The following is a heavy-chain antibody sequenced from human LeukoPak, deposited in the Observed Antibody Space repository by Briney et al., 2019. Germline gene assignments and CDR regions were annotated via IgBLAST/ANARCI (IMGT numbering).Heavy chain of an antibody. CDR3: ASTQYCSSTSCYKYAFDI. CDR1: GFTVNSNY. Sequence: GGSLRLSCAASGFTVNSNYMSWVRQAPGKGLEWVSVIYSGGSTYYADSVKGRFTISRDNSKNTLYLQMNSLRAEDTAVYYCASTQYCSSTSCYKYAFDIWGQGTMVTVSS. V-gene: IGHV3-66*02. D-gene: IGHD2-2*02. J-gene: IGHJ3*02. CDR2: IYSGGST.